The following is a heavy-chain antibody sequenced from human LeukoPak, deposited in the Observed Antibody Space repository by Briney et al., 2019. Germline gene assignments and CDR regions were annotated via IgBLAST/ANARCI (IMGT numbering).Heavy chain of an antibody. D-gene: IGHD4-11*01. CDR1: GGTFSSYA. V-gene: IGHV1-69*04. CDR3: ARDGTVTYYFDY. CDR2: IIPILGIA. Sequence: ASVKVSCKASGGTFSSYAISWVRQAPGQGLEWMGRIIPILGIANYAQKFQGRVTITADKSTSTAYMELSSLRSEDTAVYYCARDGTVTYYFDYWGQGTLVTVSS. J-gene: IGHJ4*02.